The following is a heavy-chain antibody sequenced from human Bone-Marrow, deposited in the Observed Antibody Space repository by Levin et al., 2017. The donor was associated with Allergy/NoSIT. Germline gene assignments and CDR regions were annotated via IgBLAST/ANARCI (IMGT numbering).Heavy chain of an antibody. CDR2: IWYDGSNK. Sequence: GGSLRLSCAASGFKFSNYGIHWVRQGPGKGLEWVAFIWYDGSNKYYADSVKGRFTISRDNSRNTVYLQMDSLRPEDTAVYYCTKLILGYTYGFEYWGQGTVVSVSS. CDR3: TKLILGYTYGFEY. V-gene: IGHV3-30*02. CDR1: GFKFSNYG. J-gene: IGHJ4*02. D-gene: IGHD5-24*01.